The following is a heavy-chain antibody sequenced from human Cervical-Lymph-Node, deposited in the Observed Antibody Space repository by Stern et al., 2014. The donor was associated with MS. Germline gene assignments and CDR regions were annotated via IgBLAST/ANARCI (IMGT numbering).Heavy chain of an antibody. CDR3: ASGRPYSSGWYYYYYGMDV. Sequence: QVQLVQSGAEVKKPGSSGKVSCKASGGTFSSYAISWVRQAPGQGLEWMGGIIPIFGTANYAQKFQGRVTITADESTSTAYMELSSLRSEDTAVYYCASGRPYSSGWYYYYYGMDVWGQGTTVTVSS. CDR1: GGTFSSYA. J-gene: IGHJ6*02. CDR2: IIPIFGTA. V-gene: IGHV1-69*01. D-gene: IGHD6-19*01.